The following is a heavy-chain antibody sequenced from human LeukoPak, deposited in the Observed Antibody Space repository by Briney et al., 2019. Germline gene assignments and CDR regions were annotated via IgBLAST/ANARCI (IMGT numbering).Heavy chain of an antibody. CDR3: ASDASLCSGDCYPYWYFDL. D-gene: IGHD2-21*02. CDR2: ISSSSSYI. J-gene: IGHJ2*01. V-gene: IGHV3-21*01. CDR1: GFTFSSYS. Sequence: PGGSLRLSCAASGFTFSSYSMNWVRQAPGKGLEWVSSISSSSSYIYYADSVKGRFTISRDNAKNSLYLQMNSLRAEDTAVYYCASDASLCSGDCYPYWYFDLWGRGTLVTVSS.